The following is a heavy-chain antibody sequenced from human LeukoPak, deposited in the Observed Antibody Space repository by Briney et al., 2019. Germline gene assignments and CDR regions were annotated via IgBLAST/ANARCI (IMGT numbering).Heavy chain of an antibody. Sequence: SVKVACKASGGTFSSYAISWVRQAPGQGLEWMGGIIPIFGTANYAQKFQGRVTITTNESTSTAYMELSSLRSEDTAVYYCAGLYGDYVGYWGQRTLVTVSS. CDR1: GGTFSSYA. D-gene: IGHD4-17*01. CDR3: AGLYGDYVGY. J-gene: IGHJ4*02. V-gene: IGHV1-69*05. CDR2: IIPIFGTA.